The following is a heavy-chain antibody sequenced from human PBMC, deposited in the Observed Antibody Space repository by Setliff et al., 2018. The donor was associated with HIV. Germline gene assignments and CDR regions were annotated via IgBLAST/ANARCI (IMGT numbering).Heavy chain of an antibody. V-gene: IGHV1-69*05. J-gene: IGHJ6*03. Sequence: EASVKVSCKASGGTFSSYAISWVRQAPGQGLEWMGGIIPIFGTANYAQKFQGRVTITTDESTSTAYMELSSLRSEDTAVYYCATGSITIFGVVISGNYYYYMDVWGKGTTVTVSS. CDR2: IIPIFGTA. D-gene: IGHD3-3*01. CDR1: GGTFSSYA. CDR3: ATGSITIFGVVISGNYYYYMDV.